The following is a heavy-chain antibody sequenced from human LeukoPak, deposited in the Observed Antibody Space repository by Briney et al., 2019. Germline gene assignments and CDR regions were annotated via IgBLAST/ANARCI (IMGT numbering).Heavy chain of an antibody. CDR2: INPNSGGT. Sequence: ASVKVSCKASGYTFTGYYMHWVRQAPGQGLEWMGWINPNSGGTNYAQKFQGRVTMTRDTSISTAYMELSSLRSEDTAVYYCARGRNPITMVRGVTCPLGCYFDYWGQGTLVTVSS. CDR3: ARGRNPITMVRGVTCPLGCYFDY. D-gene: IGHD3-10*01. CDR1: GYTFTGYY. V-gene: IGHV1-2*02. J-gene: IGHJ4*02.